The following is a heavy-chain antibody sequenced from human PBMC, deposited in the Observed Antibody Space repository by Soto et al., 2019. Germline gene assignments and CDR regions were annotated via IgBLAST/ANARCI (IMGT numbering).Heavy chain of an antibody. Sequence: EVQLVESGGGLVRSGGSLRLSGTASGFTFSSYLMSWVRQGPGKGPEWVANIKQDGSEIYYVDSVKGRFTISRDNAKSSLYLQMTSLRAEDTAVYHCAKSLSAIPGDSWGQGTLVTVSS. D-gene: IGHD2-2*01. CDR3: AKSLSAIPGDS. V-gene: IGHV3-7*05. CDR2: IKQDGSEI. CDR1: GFTFSSYL. J-gene: IGHJ4*02.